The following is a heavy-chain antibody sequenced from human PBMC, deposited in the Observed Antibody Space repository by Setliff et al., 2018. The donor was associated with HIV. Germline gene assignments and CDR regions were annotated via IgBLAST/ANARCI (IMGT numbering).Heavy chain of an antibody. D-gene: IGHD3-22*01. CDR2: IYHTGKT. J-gene: IGHJ5*02. V-gene: IGHV4-39*01. CDR1: GGSISDNKYY. Sequence: SETLSLTCSVSGGSISDNKYYWSWIRQPPGKGLEWTGSIYHTGKTYCNSALKNRLTISVDTSKNQFSLELSSVTAADTAVYYCASRVYYYDESRILREEGFVPWGQGTLVTVSS. CDR3: ASRVYYYDESRILREEGFVP.